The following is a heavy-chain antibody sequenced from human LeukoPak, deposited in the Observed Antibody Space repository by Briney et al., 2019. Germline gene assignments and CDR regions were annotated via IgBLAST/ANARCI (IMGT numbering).Heavy chain of an antibody. V-gene: IGHV4-61*09. Sequence: PSETLSLTCTVSGGSISSGSYYWSWIRQPAGKGLEWIGHIYTSGSTNYNPSLKSRVTISVDTSKNQFSLKLSSVTAADTAVYYCARNKYDILTGYFRRNSWFDPWGQGTLVTVSS. J-gene: IGHJ5*02. CDR2: IYTSGST. D-gene: IGHD3-9*01. CDR3: ARNKYDILTGYFRRNSWFDP. CDR1: GGSISSGSYY.